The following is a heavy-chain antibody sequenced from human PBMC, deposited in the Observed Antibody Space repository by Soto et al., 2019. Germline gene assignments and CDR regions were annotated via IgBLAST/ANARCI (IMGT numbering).Heavy chain of an antibody. D-gene: IGHD3-3*01. V-gene: IGHV3-23*01. Sequence: EVQLLESGGGLVQPGGSLRLSCAASGFTFSTYAMTWVRQAPGKGLEWVSALSGNSGTTYSADSVKGRFTNSRDNSRNTLYLQMSSLRAEDTALYFCAKGSKFTIFSPNDYWGQGTLVTVSS. CDR2: LSGNSGTT. CDR1: GFTFSTYA. CDR3: AKGSKFTIFSPNDY. J-gene: IGHJ4*02.